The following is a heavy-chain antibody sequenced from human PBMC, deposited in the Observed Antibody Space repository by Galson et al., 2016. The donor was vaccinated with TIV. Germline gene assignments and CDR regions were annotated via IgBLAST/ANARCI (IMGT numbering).Heavy chain of an antibody. CDR2: VNPSGGTT. CDR3: ARGPGYTYGYIFDY. CDR1: GYIFTSWY. Sequence: SVKVSCKASGYIFTSWYIHWVRQAPGQGLEWVGIVNPSGGTTSYAQKFQGRVTMTRDTSTSTVYMELNSLKSDDTAVYYCARGPGYTYGYIFDYWGQGTLVTFAS. J-gene: IGHJ4*02. D-gene: IGHD5-18*01. V-gene: IGHV1-46*01.